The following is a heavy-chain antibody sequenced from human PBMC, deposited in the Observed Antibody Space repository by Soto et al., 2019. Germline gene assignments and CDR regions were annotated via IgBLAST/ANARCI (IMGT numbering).Heavy chain of an antibody. CDR3: ARHPERIAEIGWFDP. V-gene: IGHV3-48*01. Sequence: GGSLRLSCAASGFTFSAYAMTWVRQAPGKGLEWVSVISSSSSTIYYADSVKGRFTISRDNAKNSLYLQMNSLRAEDTAVYYCARHPERIAEIGWFDPWGQGTLVTVSS. J-gene: IGHJ5*02. D-gene: IGHD6-13*01. CDR2: ISSSSSTI. CDR1: GFTFSAYA.